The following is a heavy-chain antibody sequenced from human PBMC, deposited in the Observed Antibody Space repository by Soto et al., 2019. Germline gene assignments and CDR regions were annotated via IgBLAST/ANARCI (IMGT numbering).Heavy chain of an antibody. CDR1: GYTFTSYA. J-gene: IGHJ6*02. D-gene: IGHD3-9*01. Sequence: GPVKVSCKASGYTFTSYAMHWLRQAPGQRLVWMGWINAGNGNTKYSQKFQGRVTITRDTSASTAYMGLSSLRSEDTAVYYCARVLRYFDWLSDYGMYVCGQRTTFTVSS. V-gene: IGHV1-3*01. CDR3: ARVLRYFDWLSDYGMYV. CDR2: INAGNGNT.